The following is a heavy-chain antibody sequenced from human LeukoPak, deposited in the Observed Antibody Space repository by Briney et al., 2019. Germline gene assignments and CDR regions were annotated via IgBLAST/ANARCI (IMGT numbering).Heavy chain of an antibody. V-gene: IGHV4-4*09. CDR2: IYTSGST. CDR3: ARTYSSSSHFDY. J-gene: IGHJ4*02. CDR1: GGSISSYY. Sequence: SKTLSLTCTVSGGSISSYYWSWIRQPPGKGLEWIGHIYTSGSTNYNPSLKSRVTISVDTSKNQFSLKVSSVTAADTAVYYCARTYSSSSHFDYWGQGTLVTVSS. D-gene: IGHD6-6*01.